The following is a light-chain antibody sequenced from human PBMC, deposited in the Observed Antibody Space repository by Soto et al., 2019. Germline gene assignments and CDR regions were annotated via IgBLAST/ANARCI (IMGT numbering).Light chain of an antibody. CDR3: QQYNACPPWR. CDR2: GAS. CDR1: QSVSSN. V-gene: IGKV3-15*01. Sequence: EIVMTQSPATLSVSPGERATLSCRASQSVSSNLAWYQQKPGQPPRLLIYGASTRATGIPARFSGSGSGTGFTSPFSGLRSENFVFNSVQQYNACPPWRFGKGPRWKSN. J-gene: IGKJ1*01.